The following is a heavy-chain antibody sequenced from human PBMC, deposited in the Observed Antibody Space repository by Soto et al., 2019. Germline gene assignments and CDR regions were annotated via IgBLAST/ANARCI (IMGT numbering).Heavy chain of an antibody. CDR1: GFTFSHAW. V-gene: IGHV3-15*07. Sequence: VQLVESGGGLVKPGGSLRLCCAASGFTFSHAWMYWVRQAPGKGLEWVGRVKSRTDGGTVDYTAPVKGRFTISRDDSQNTLYLQMNSLKTEDTAVYYCTTGSRPVSGRVGGTPPNLQYWGQGTLVTVSS. CDR3: TTGSRPVSGRVGGTPPNLQY. CDR2: VKSRTDGGTV. D-gene: IGHD1-26*01. J-gene: IGHJ4*02.